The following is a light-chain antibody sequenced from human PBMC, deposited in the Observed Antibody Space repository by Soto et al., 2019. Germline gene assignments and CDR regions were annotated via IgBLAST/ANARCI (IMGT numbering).Light chain of an antibody. CDR3: SSYTSSSTLV. CDR1: SSDVGGYND. V-gene: IGLV2-14*01. J-gene: IGLJ3*02. Sequence: QSVLTQPASVSGSPGQSITISCTGTSSDVGGYNDVSWYQQHPGKAPKLILYDISKRPSGVSNRFSGSKSGNTASLTISGLQSEDEAYYYCSSYTSSSTLVFGGGTKLTVL. CDR2: DIS.